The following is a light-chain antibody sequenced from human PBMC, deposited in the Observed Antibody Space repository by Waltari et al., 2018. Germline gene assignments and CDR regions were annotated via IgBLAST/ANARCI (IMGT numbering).Light chain of an antibody. CDR2: GAS. CDR3: QQSYSTPWYT. CDR1: QSISSY. V-gene: IGKV1-39*01. J-gene: IGKJ2*01. Sequence: DIQMTQSPSSLSASIGDRVTITCRASQSISSYVNWYQQKPGKAPNLLIYGASRLQSGVPSRFSGSGSGTDFTLTISSLQPEDFATYFCQQSYSTPWYTFGQGTKLEIK.